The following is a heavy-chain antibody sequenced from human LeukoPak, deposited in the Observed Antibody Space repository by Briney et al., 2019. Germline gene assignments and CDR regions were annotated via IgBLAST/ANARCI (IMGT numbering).Heavy chain of an antibody. J-gene: IGHJ4*02. CDR2: IGHDGRKK. CDR3: VRDVRIYYYDSSPDY. Sequence: GGPLRLSCAAAGFIFNSYGARGVRQAPGKGLEWGAYIGHDGRKKYYPASVKGRFTIPRDSSKNTLYLQLHSLRAEDTGVYCCVRDVRIYYYDSSPDYWGEGALVTVSS. D-gene: IGHD3-22*01. CDR1: GFIFNSYG. V-gene: IGHV3-30*02.